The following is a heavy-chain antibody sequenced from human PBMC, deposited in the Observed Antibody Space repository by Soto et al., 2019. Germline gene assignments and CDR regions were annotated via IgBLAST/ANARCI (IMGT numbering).Heavy chain of an antibody. CDR2: VSYDGSIR. D-gene: IGHD2-15*01. Sequence: PGGSLRLSCAASGFIFSTYGMHWVRQAPGKGLEWVAVVSYDGSIRYYADSVKGRFTISRDNSKNTVYLEMNSPRVEDTAVYYCAKASPKRVTTGLLNFWGQGTPVPVSS. CDR1: GFIFSTYG. V-gene: IGHV3-30*18. J-gene: IGHJ4*02. CDR3: AKASPKRVTTGLLNF.